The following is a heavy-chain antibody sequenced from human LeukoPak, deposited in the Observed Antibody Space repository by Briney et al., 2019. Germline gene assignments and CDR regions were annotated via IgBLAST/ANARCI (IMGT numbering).Heavy chain of an antibody. V-gene: IGHV4-61*02. CDR1: GGSINSGVYY. CDR2: IYSSGSS. J-gene: IGHJ4*02. CDR3: ARGERRWLIRGN. Sequence: SQTLSLTCTVSGGSINSGVYYWSWIRQPAGKGLEWIGRIYSSGSSYYNPSLKSRVTMSLDTSKNRFSLNLTSVTAADTAIYYCARGERRWLIRGNWGQGTLVTVSS. D-gene: IGHD6-19*01.